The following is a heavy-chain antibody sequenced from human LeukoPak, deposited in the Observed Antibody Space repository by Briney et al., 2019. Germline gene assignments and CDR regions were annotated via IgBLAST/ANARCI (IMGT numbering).Heavy chain of an antibody. D-gene: IGHD4-23*01. J-gene: IGHJ4*02. Sequence: SETLSLTCAVYGGSFSGYYWSWIRQPPGKGLEWIGEINHSGSTNYNPSLKSRVTISVDTSKNQFSLKLSSVTAADTAVYYCASYGGNSGQQFDYWGQGTLVTVSS. CDR3: ASYGGNSGQQFDY. V-gene: IGHV4-34*01. CDR2: INHSGST. CDR1: GGSFSGYY.